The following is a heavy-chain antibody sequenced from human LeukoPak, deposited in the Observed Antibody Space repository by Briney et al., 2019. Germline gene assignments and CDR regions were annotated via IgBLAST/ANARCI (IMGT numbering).Heavy chain of an antibody. CDR3: ARYSSSSKFDY. Sequence: SETLSLTCTVSGGSISSYYWSWIRQPPGKGLEWIGRIYSSGSTDYNPSLKSRVTMSVDTSKNQFSLKLTSVTAADTAVYYCARYSSSSKFDYWGQGTLVTVSS. D-gene: IGHD6-6*01. J-gene: IGHJ4*02. V-gene: IGHV4-4*07. CDR2: IYSSGST. CDR1: GGSISSYY.